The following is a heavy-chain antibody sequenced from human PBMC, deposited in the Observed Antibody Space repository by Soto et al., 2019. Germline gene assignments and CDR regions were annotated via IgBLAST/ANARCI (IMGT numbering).Heavy chain of an antibody. D-gene: IGHD3-16*01. V-gene: IGHV3-15*07. CDR3: TTHEGDARGFYNFDY. CDR2: IRSKADGGST. CDR1: GLTFRNVW. J-gene: IGHJ4*02. Sequence: DVELVESGGGLGKPGESLRLSCAVSGLTFRNVWMSWVRQAPGRGLEWVGRIRSKADGGSTGYAAPVNGRFIVSRDDSKDMLYLQMNSLKIEDTAVYYCTTHEGDARGFYNFDYWGQGILVTVSS.